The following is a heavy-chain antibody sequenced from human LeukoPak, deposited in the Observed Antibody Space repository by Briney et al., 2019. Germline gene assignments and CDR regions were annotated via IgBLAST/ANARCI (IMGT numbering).Heavy chain of an antibody. J-gene: IGHJ6*03. CDR1: GGSFSGYY. CDR2: INHSGST. Sequence: SETLSLTCAVYGGSFSGYYWSWIRQPPGKGLEWIGEINHSGSTNYNPSLKSRVTISVDTSKNQFSLKLSSVTAADTAVYYCARDGGRYDFWSGRRAYYYYYMDVWGKGTTVTVSS. D-gene: IGHD3-3*01. CDR3: ARDGGRYDFWSGRRAYYYYYMDV. V-gene: IGHV4-34*01.